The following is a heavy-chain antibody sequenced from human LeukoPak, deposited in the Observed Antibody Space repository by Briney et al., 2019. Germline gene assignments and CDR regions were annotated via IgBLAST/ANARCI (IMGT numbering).Heavy chain of an antibody. CDR1: GFTFSSYG. D-gene: IGHD3-10*01. Sequence: GGSLRLSCAASGFTFSSYGMHWVRQAPGKGLEWVAFIRYDGSNKYYADSVKGRFTISRDNSKSTLYLQMNSLRADDTAVYCCAKDRYVGSGTYYSDYWGQGTLVTVSS. CDR2: IRYDGSNK. CDR3: AKDRYVGSGTYYSDY. V-gene: IGHV3-30*02. J-gene: IGHJ4*02.